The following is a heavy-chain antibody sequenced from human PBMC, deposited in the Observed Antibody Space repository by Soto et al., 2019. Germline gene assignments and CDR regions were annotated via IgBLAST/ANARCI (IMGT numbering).Heavy chain of an antibody. CDR2: IYYSGST. CDR3: ARGIYDFWSGYYNDY. V-gene: IGHV4-31*03. Sequence: TMPLTCTVAGGNISSAGYYWSWKRKHPGKGLEWIGYIYYSGSTYYNPSLKSRVTISVDTSKNQFSLKLSSVTAADTAVYYCARGIYDFWSGYYNDYWGQGTLVTVSS. CDR1: GGNISSAGYY. D-gene: IGHD3-3*01. J-gene: IGHJ4*02.